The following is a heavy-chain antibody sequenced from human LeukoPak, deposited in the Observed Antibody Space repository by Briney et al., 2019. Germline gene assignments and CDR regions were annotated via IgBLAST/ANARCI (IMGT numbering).Heavy chain of an antibody. V-gene: IGHV1-69*13. CDR3: ARDRGDYEGHWFDP. Sequence: SVKVSCKASGGTFSSYAISWVRQAPGQGLEWMGGIIPIFGTANYAQKFQGRVTITADESTSTAYMELSSLRSEGTAVYYCARDRGDYEGHWFDPWGQGTLVTVSS. D-gene: IGHD4-17*01. J-gene: IGHJ5*02. CDR2: IIPIFGTA. CDR1: GGTFSSYA.